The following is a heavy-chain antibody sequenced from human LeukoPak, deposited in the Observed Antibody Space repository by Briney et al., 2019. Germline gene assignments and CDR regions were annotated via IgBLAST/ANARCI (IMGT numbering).Heavy chain of an antibody. V-gene: IGHV4-39*01. CDR3: ARQRLYCSGGSCYLGRFDP. Sequence: PSETLSLTCTVSGGSISSSSHYWGWIRQPPGKGLEWIGSIYYSGSTYYKPSLKRRVTISVDTPKNQFSLKLSSVTAADTAVYYCARQRLYCSGGSCYLGRFDPWGQGTLVTVSS. D-gene: IGHD2-15*01. CDR2: IYYSGST. CDR1: GGSISSSSHY. J-gene: IGHJ5*02.